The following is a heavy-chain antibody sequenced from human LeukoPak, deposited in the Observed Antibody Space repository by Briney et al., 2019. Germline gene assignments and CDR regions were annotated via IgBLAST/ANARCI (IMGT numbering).Heavy chain of an antibody. CDR1: GYTFTGYY. Sequence: ASVKVSCKASGYTFTGYYMHWVRQAPGQGLEWMGWINPNSGGTNYAQKFQGRVTVIRDTSISTAYMELSRLRSDDTAVYYCARNGYYYGAGSPSEEALDYWGQGTLVTVSS. CDR3: ARNGYYYGAGSPSEEALDY. CDR2: INPNSGGT. D-gene: IGHD3-10*01. V-gene: IGHV1-2*02. J-gene: IGHJ4*02.